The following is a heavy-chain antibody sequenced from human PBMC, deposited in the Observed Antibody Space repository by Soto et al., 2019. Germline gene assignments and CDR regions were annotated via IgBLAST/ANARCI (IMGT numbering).Heavy chain of an antibody. Sequence: EVQLLESGGGLVRPGESLRLSCTASGFTFSNNAMNWVRQAPGKGLEWVSVISGSAGSTYHADSVQGRFTISRESGKNSLYLQMNSLRAGDTAVYYCARWGGNDKWYFDLWGRGTLVTVSS. J-gene: IGHJ2*01. D-gene: IGHD1-1*01. CDR2: ISGSAGST. CDR3: ARWGGNDKWYFDL. V-gene: IGHV3-23*01. CDR1: GFTFSNNA.